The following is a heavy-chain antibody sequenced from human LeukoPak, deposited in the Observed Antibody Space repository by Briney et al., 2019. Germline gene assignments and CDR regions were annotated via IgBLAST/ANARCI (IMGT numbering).Heavy chain of an antibody. CDR2: ISSSGSTI. CDR3: ARDDGSGSLCEY. J-gene: IGHJ4*02. CDR1: GFTFSNYE. V-gene: IGHV3-48*03. Sequence: GGSLRLSCAASGFTFSNYEMNWVRQAPGKGLEWVSYISSSGSTIYYADSVKGRFTISRDNAKNSLSLQMNSLRAEDTAVYYCARDDGSGSLCEYWGQGTLVTVSS. D-gene: IGHD3-10*01.